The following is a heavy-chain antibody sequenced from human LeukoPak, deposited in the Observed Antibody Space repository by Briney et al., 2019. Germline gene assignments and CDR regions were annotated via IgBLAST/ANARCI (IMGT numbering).Heavy chain of an antibody. CDR2: IQYDGSNK. CDR1: GFTFSKYD. Sequence: PGGSLRLSCAASGFTFSKYDMHWVRQAPGKGLEWVAFIQYDGSNKYYADSVKGRFTISRDNSKNTLYLQMNSLRAEDTAVYYCAKERITFGGVIVVPIFDYWGQGTLVTVSS. V-gene: IGHV3-30*02. J-gene: IGHJ4*02. D-gene: IGHD3-16*02. CDR3: AKERITFGGVIVVPIFDY.